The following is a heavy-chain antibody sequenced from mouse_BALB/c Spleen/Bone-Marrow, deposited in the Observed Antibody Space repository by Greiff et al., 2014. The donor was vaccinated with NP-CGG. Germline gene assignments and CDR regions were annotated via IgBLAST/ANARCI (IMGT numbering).Heavy chain of an antibody. CDR3: ARQDYYGSSPHWYFDV. D-gene: IGHD1-1*01. CDR1: GFTFSSYA. J-gene: IGHJ1*01. V-gene: IGHV5-9-3*01. CDR2: ISSGGSYT. Sequence: DVHLVESGGGLVKPGGSLKLSCAASGFTFSSYAISWVRQTPEKRLEWVATISSGGSYTYYADSVKGRFTISRDTAKNTLYLQMSSLRSEDTAIYYCARQDYYGSSPHWYFDVWGAGTTVTVSS.